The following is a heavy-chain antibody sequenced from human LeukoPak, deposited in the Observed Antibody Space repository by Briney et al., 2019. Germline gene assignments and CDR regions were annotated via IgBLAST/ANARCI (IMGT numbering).Heavy chain of an antibody. CDR2: INHSGST. D-gene: IGHD3-22*01. Sequence: PSETLSLTCAVDGGSFSGYYWSLIRQPPGKGLEWIGEINHSGSTNYNPSLKSRVTISVDTSKNQFSLKLSSVTAADTAVYYCARGLGYYDSSGYYDGYWGQGTLVTVSS. CDR3: ARGLGYYDSSGYYDGY. J-gene: IGHJ4*02. CDR1: GGSFSGYY. V-gene: IGHV4-34*01.